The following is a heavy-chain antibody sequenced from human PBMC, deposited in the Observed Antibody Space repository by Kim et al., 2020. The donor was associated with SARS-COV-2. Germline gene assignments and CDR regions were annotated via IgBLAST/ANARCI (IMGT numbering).Heavy chain of an antibody. CDR3: ARVQTYGGAKSFDY. CDR2: IHFSGST. J-gene: IGHJ4*01. V-gene: IGHV4-31*02. Sequence: SETLSLTCTVSGDSVSSSSDYWSWIRQHPGKGLDWIGYIHFSGSTYYNPSLKRRVTLTLGTTDNQFSLNLTSVTAEATAMYYCARVQTYGGAKSFDYCG. CDR1: GDSVSSSSDY. D-gene: IGHD4-17*01.